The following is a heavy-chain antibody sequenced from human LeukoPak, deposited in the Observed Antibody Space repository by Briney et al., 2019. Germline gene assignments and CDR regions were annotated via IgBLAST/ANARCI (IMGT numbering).Heavy chain of an antibody. CDR1: GVTFSSYG. CDR3: ARDLAAAGTWFDP. J-gene: IGHJ5*02. CDR2: IWYDTSNK. V-gene: IGHV3-33*01. Sequence: PGRSLRLSCAASGVTFSSYGMHWVRQAPGKGLEWVAVIWYDTSNKYYADSVKGRFTISRDNSKNTLYLQMNSLRAEDTAVYYCARDLAAAGTWFDPWGQGTLVTVSS. D-gene: IGHD6-13*01.